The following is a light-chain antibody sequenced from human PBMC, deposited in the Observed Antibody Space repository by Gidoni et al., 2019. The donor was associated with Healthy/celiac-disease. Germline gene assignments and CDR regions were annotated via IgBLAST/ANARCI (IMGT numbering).Light chain of an antibody. CDR1: SRDVGGYNY. CDR2: EVS. J-gene: IGLJ1*01. Sequence: QSALTQPASVSWSPGQSITIPCTGTSRDVGGYNYVAWYQQHPGKAPKLMIYEVSHRPSGVSNRFSGSKSGNTASLTISGLQAEDEADYYCSSYTSSSTSVFGTGTKVTVL. CDR3: SSYTSSSTSV. V-gene: IGLV2-14*01.